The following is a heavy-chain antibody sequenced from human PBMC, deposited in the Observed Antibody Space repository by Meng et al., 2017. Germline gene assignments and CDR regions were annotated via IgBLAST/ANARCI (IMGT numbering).Heavy chain of an antibody. D-gene: IGHD3-9*01. V-gene: IGHV4-59*01. J-gene: IGHJ5*02. CDR2: IYYSGST. Sequence: GSLRLSCTVSGGSISSYYWSWIRQPPGKGLEWIGYIYYSGSTNYNHSLKSRVTISVDTSKNQFSLKLSSVTAADTAVYYCVRSPGRYFDWPPNWFDPWGQGTLVTVSS. CDR3: VRSPGRYFDWPPNWFDP. CDR1: GGSISSYY.